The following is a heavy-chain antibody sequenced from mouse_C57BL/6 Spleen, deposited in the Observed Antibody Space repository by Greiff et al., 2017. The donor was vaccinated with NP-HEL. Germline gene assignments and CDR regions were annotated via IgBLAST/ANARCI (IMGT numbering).Heavy chain of an antibody. CDR1: GYTFTSYW. CDR2: IDPSDSYT. J-gene: IGHJ2*01. Sequence: VQLQQSGAELVKPGASVKLSCKASGYTFTSYWMQWVKQRPGQGLEWIGEIDPSDSYTNYNQKFKGKATLTVDTSSSTAYMQLSSLTSEDSAVYYCSRGLYDGYYNYFDYWGQGTTLTVSS. D-gene: IGHD2-3*01. V-gene: IGHV1-50*01. CDR3: SRGLYDGYYNYFDY.